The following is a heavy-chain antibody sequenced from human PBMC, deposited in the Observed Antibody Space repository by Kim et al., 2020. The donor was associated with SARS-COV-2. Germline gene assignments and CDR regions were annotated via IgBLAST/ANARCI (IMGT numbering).Heavy chain of an antibody. Sequence: SETLSLTCAVYGGSFSGYYWSWIRQPPGKGLEWIGEINHSGSTNYNPYLKSRVTISVDTSKNQISLKLNSVTAADTAVYYCACGGASSGYVAGYYYYGMDVWGQGTTVTVSS. CDR2: INHSGST. D-gene: IGHD6-13*01. CDR1: GGSFSGYY. CDR3: ACGGASSGYVAGYYYYGMDV. V-gene: IGHV4-34*01. J-gene: IGHJ6*02.